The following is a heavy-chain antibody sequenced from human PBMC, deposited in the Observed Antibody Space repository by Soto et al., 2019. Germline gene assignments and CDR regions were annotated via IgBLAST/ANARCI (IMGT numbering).Heavy chain of an antibody. CDR3: AKSPRGYSSGPYYFDY. J-gene: IGHJ4*02. Sequence: PGGSLRLSCAASGFTFSSYAMSWVRQAPGKGLEWVSAISGSGGSTYYADSVKGRFTISRDNSKNTLYLQMNSLRAEDTAVYYCAKSPRGYSSGPYYFDYWGQGTLVTVSS. CDR2: ISGSGGST. CDR1: GFTFSSYA. V-gene: IGHV3-23*01. D-gene: IGHD6-19*01.